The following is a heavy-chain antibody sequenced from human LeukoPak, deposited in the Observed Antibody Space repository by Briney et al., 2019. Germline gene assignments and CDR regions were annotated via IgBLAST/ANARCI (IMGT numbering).Heavy chain of an antibody. D-gene: IGHD3-22*01. J-gene: IGHJ4*02. Sequence: GGSLTLSCAASGFTFDDYAMHWVRQAPGKGLEWVSGISGNSGNIGYADSVKGRFTISRDNAKNCLYLQMNSLRAEDTALYYCAKGEGSMIVNWGQGTLVTVSS. V-gene: IGHV3-9*01. CDR1: GFTFDDYA. CDR2: ISGNSGNI. CDR3: AKGEGSMIVN.